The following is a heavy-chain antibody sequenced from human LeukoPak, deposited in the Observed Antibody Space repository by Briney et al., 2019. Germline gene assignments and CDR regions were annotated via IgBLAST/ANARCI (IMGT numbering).Heavy chain of an antibody. CDR1: GGSINSYN. V-gene: IGHV4-59*01. J-gene: IGHJ6*01. D-gene: IGHD3-3*01. CDR2: IYYSGST. CDR3: ARGVGFSHYGMDV. Sequence: PSETLSLTCIVSGGSINSYNWGWIPHPPGGGGVGIGGIYYSGSTNYNPSLRSRVTISADTSKNQFSLKLSSVPAADTAGDYCARGVGFSHYGMDVWGAGTTVTASS.